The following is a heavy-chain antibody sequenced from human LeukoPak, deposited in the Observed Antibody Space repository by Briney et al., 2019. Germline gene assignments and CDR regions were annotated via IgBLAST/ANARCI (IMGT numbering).Heavy chain of an antibody. Sequence: GGPLRLSCAASGFTFSSYWMSWVRQVPGKGLEWVANIKEDGSEKYYVDSVKGRFTISRDNSKNTLYLQMNSLRAEDTAVYYCAKDAVGATMWGQGTLVTVSS. CDR1: GFTFSSYW. CDR2: IKEDGSEK. J-gene: IGHJ1*01. CDR3: AKDAVGATM. D-gene: IGHD1-26*01. V-gene: IGHV3-7*03.